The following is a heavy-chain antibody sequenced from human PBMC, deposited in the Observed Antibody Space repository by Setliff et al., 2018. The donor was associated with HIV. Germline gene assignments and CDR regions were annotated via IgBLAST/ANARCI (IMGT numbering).Heavy chain of an antibody. CDR2: IYNSGNT. CDR3: ARVPSTSWYATTQRTKEYLQH. D-gene: IGHD6-13*01. J-gene: IGHJ1*01. CDR1: GGSISSSSYY. Sequence: SETLSLTCTVSGGSISSSSYYWGWIRQPPGKGLEWIGTIYNSGNTYFNPSLKSRVTISVDTSKNQFSLKLSSVTAADTAIYYCARVPSTSWYATTQRTKEYLQHWGQGTLVTVSS. V-gene: IGHV4-39*07.